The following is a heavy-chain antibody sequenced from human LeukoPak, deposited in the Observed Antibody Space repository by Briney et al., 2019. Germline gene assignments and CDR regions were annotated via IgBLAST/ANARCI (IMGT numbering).Heavy chain of an antibody. CDR2: FSGSGGST. Sequence: PRGSLRLSCAAPGFTFSSYAMSWVRQAPGKGLECISGFSGSGGSTYYADSVKGRFTISRDNAKNSLYLQMNSLRAEDTAVYYFAELGITMIGGVWGKGTTVTISS. D-gene: IGHD3-10*02. CDR3: AELGITMIGGV. J-gene: IGHJ6*04. V-gene: IGHV3-23*01. CDR1: GFTFSSYA.